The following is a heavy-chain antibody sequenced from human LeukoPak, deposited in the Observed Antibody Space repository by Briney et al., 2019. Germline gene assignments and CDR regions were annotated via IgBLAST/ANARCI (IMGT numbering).Heavy chain of an antibody. J-gene: IGHJ4*02. CDR2: ISGSGGST. CDR3: AKGSYCGGDCYSNY. Sequence: PGGSLRLSCAASGFTFSNAWMSWVRQAPGKGLEWVSAISGSGGSTYYADSVKGRFTISRDNSKNTLYLQMNSLRAEDTAVYYCAKGSYCGGDCYSNYWGQGTLVTVSS. V-gene: IGHV3-23*01. D-gene: IGHD2-21*02. CDR1: GFTFSNAW.